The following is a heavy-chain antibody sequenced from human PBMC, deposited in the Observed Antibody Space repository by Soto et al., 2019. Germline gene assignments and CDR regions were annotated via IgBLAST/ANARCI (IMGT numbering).Heavy chain of an antibody. CDR1: GDSVSSNSAA. CDR2: TYYRSKWYN. D-gene: IGHD2-2*01. Sequence: SQTLSLTCAISGDSVSSNSAAWNWIRQSPSGGLEWLGRTYYRSKWYNDYAVSVKSRITINPDTSKNQFSLQLNSVTPEDTAVYYCARVPVGYCSSTSCYYYYYGMDVWGQGTTVTVSS. V-gene: IGHV6-1*01. CDR3: ARVPVGYCSSTSCYYYYYGMDV. J-gene: IGHJ6*02.